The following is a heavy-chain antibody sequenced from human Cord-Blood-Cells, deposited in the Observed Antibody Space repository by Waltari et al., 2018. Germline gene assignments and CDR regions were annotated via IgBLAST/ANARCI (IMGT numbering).Heavy chain of an antibody. V-gene: IGHV3-7*01. D-gene: IGHD1-26*01. CDR2: IKQDGSEK. Sequence: EVQLVESGGGLVQPGGSLGLSCAASGFTFSRYWMIWSRQAPGKGLEWVANIKQDGSEKYYVDSVKGRFTISRDNAKNSLYLQMNSLRAEDTAVYYCARDRVGADAFDIWGQGTMVTVSS. CDR1: GFTFSRYW. CDR3: ARDRVGADAFDI. J-gene: IGHJ3*02.